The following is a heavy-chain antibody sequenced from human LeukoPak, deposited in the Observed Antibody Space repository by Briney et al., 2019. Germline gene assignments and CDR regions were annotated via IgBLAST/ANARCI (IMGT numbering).Heavy chain of an antibody. CDR2: IYTSGST. J-gene: IGHJ4*02. V-gene: IGHV4-4*07. D-gene: IGHD5-18*01. Sequence: PSETLSLTCTVSGGSISSYYWSWIRQPAGKGLEWIGRIYTSGSTNYNPSLTSRGTISVDTSKNQFSLKLSSVTAADTAVYYCARDGGYSYGLIPDYWGQGTLVTVSS. CDR3: ARDGGYSYGLIPDY. CDR1: GGSISSYY.